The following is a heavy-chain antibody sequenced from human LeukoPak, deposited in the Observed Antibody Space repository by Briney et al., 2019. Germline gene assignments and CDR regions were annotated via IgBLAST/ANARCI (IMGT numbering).Heavy chain of an antibody. V-gene: IGHV4-30-2*01. CDR1: GCSISSGGYS. D-gene: IGHD5-18*01. CDR2: IYSSGST. J-gene: IGHJ4*02. CDR3: ARSGYTYGFDY. Sequence: PSQTLSLTCAVSGCSISSGGYSWSWIRQAPGKGLEWIGYIYSSGSTSYNPSLKSRVTMSVDRSTNQFSLNLSSATAADTAVYYCARSGYTYGFDYWGQGTLVTVSS.